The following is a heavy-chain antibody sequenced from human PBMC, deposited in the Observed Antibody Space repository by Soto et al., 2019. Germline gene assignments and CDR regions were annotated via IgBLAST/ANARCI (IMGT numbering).Heavy chain of an antibody. CDR2: INSDGSST. D-gene: IGHD6-19*01. J-gene: IGHJ4*02. CDR3: ERRGYSSGQDY. CDR1: GFTFSSYW. Sequence: PGGSLRLSCAASGFTFSSYWMHWVRQAPGKGLVWVSRINSDGSSTSYADSVKGRFTISRDNAKNTLYLQMNSLRAEDTAVYYCERRGYSSGQDYWGQGTMVTVYS. V-gene: IGHV3-74*01.